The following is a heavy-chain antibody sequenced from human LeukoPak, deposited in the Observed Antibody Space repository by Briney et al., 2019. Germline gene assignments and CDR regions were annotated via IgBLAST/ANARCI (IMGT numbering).Heavy chain of an antibody. J-gene: IGHJ4*02. Sequence: GGSLRLSCAASGFTFSSYGMHWVRQAPGKGLEWVAVIWYDGSNKYYADSVKGRFTISRDNSKNTLYLQMNSLRAEDTAVYYCARDESLPIVGAYALDYWGQGTLVTVSS. CDR2: IWYDGSNK. D-gene: IGHD1-26*01. V-gene: IGHV3-33*01. CDR3: ARDESLPIVGAYALDY. CDR1: GFTFSSYG.